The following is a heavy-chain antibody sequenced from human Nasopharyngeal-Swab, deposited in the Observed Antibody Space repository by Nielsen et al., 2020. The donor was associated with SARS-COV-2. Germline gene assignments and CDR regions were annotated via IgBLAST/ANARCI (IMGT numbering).Heavy chain of an antibody. CDR3: ARVSRYYDILTGYYAEDGMDV. V-gene: IGHV3-7*01. CDR2: IKQDGSEK. D-gene: IGHD3-9*01. Sequence: WIRQPPGKGLEWVANIKQDGSEKYYVDSVEGRFTISRDNAKNSLYLQMNSLRAEDTAVYYCARVSRYYDILTGYYAEDGMDVWGQGTTVTVSS. J-gene: IGHJ6*02.